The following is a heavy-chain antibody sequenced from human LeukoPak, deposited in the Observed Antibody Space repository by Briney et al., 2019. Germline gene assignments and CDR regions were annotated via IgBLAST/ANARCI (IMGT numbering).Heavy chain of an antibody. CDR1: GFIFSNYW. D-gene: IGHD4-17*01. V-gene: IGHV3-7*01. CDR2: INQDGSEI. CDR3: GKYDYGDYVGHY. J-gene: IGHJ4*02. Sequence: GGSLRLSCAASGFIFSNYWMSWVRQAPGKGPEWVANINQDGSEIYYEDSVKGRFTISRDNSKNTLYLQMNSLRAEDTAVYYCGKYDYGDYVGHYWGQGTLVTVSS.